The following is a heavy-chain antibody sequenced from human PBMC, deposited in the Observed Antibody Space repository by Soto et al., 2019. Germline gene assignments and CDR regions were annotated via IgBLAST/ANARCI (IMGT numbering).Heavy chain of an antibody. D-gene: IGHD6-25*01. V-gene: IGHV3-33*01. CDR3: ARETGRLPHRYT. J-gene: IGHJ5*02. CDR1: RFTLSRSA. Sequence: GGYLRLCCAAPRFTLSRSAMHWVRQAPEKGLEWVAVIWYDGSNKYYADSVKGRFTISRDNSKNTLYLQMNSLRAEDTAVYYCARETGRLPHRYTLVQGTLVT. CDR2: IWYDGSNK.